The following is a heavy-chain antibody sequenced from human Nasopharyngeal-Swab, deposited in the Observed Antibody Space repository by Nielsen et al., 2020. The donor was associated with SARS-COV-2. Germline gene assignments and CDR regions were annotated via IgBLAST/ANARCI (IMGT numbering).Heavy chain of an antibody. CDR2: FYIGGFT. J-gene: IGHJ4*02. Sequence: ESLKISCAASGFTVSSKYMSWVRQAPGKGLEWVSVFYIGGFTYYADSVKGRFTISRDNSKNTLYLQMNSLRAEDTAVYFCARDSLYGSGTFDYWGQGTLVTVSS. D-gene: IGHD3-10*01. CDR3: ARDSLYGSGTFDY. CDR1: GFTVSSKY. V-gene: IGHV3-53*01.